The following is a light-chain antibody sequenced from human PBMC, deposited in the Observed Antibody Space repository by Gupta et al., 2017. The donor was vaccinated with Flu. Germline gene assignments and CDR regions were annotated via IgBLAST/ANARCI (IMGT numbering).Light chain of an antibody. CDR3: QQRSNWPPGLT. J-gene: IGKJ4*02. CDR1: QSFSSY. CDR2: DAS. Sequence: KATLTFRTSQSFSSYLAWYQQKPGQAPRLLIFDASTRATGIPARFSGSGSGTDFTLTISSLEPEDFAVYYCQQRSNWPPGLTFGGGTKIEI. V-gene: IGKV3-11*01.